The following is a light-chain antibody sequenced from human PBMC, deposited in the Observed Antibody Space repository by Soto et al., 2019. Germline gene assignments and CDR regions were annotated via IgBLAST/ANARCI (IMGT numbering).Light chain of an antibody. J-gene: IGLJ1*01. V-gene: IGLV2-14*01. CDR1: SSDVGGYNY. CDR3: CSYTVSGTYV. CDR2: AVS. Sequence: QSALTQRASVSGSPGQSITISCTGTSSDVGGYNYVSWYQQHPGKAPKLMIYAVSNRPSGVSNRFSGSKSGNTATLTISGLQAEDEADYYCCSYTVSGTYVFGTGTQLTVL.